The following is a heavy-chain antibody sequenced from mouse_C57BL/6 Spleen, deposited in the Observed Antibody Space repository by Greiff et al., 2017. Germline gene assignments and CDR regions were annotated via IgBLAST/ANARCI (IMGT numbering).Heavy chain of an antibody. CDR1: GYAFSSYW. CDR3: ARTHTTMMYFDY. V-gene: IGHV1-80*01. J-gene: IGHJ2*01. CDR2: IYPGDGDT. D-gene: IGHD2-3*01. Sequence: QVQLKESGAELVKPGASVKISCKASGYAFSSYWMNWVKQRPGKGLEWIGQIYPGDGDTNYNGKFEGKATLTADKSSSTAYMQLSSLTSEDSAVYFCARTHTTMMYFDYWGQGTTLTVSS.